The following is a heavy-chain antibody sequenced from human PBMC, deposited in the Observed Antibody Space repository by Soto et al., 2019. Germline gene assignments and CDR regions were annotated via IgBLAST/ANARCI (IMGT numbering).Heavy chain of an antibody. D-gene: IGHD6-13*01. V-gene: IGHV4-39*01. CDR3: ARHVSSSWSPLYWFDP. CDR2: IYYSGST. Sequence: QLQLQESGPGLVKPSETLSLTCTVSGGSISSSSYYWGWIRQPPGKGLEWIGSIYYSGSTYYNPSLKSRVTISVDTSKNQFSLKLSSVTAADTAVYYCARHVSSSWSPLYWFDPWGQGTLVTVSS. CDR1: GGSISSSSYY. J-gene: IGHJ5*02.